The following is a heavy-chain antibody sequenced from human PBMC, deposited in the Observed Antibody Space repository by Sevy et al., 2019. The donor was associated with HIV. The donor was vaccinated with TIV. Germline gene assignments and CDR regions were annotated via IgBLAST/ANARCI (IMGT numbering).Heavy chain of an antibody. Sequence: GGSLRLSCAASGFIFSTSPMHWVRQAPGKGLECVAILSYDDSDEDYADSVKGRFTISRDNSKNTLYLQMNSLRTEHTAVYYCAKDDLGFIDYWGQGTLVTVSS. V-gene: IGHV3-30-3*02. CDR1: GFIFSTSP. D-gene: IGHD3-10*01. CDR2: LSYDDSDE. J-gene: IGHJ4*02. CDR3: AKDDLGFIDY.